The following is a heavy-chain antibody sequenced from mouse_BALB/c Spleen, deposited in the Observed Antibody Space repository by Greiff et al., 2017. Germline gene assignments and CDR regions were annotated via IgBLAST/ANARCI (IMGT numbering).Heavy chain of an antibody. Sequence: EVKLMESGGGLVQPGGSRKLSCAASGFTFSSFGMHWVRQAPEKGLEWVAYISSGSSTIYYADTVKGRFTITRDNPKNTLFLQMTSLRSEDTAVYYCAREDGGYYAWFAYWGQGTLVTVSA. CDR3: AREDGGYYAWFAY. D-gene: IGHD2-3*01. J-gene: IGHJ3*01. CDR1: GFTFSSFG. V-gene: IGHV5-17*02. CDR2: ISSGSSTI.